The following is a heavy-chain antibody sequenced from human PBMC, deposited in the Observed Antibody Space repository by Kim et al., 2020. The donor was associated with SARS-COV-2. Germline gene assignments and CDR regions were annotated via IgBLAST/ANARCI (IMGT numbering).Heavy chain of an antibody. CDR2: IGVGGST. J-gene: IGHJ4*02. V-gene: IGHV3-23*01. Sequence: GGSLRLSCTASGFTFSNSGMAWVRQAPGKGQEWVSAIGVGGSTFYPDSARGRCIISRDNSANTLHLQMNSLRAEDTAIYYCAKEREDSSWGSDHEYWGQG. CDR1: GFTFSNSG. CDR3: AKEREDSSWGSDHEY. D-gene: IGHD6-13*01.